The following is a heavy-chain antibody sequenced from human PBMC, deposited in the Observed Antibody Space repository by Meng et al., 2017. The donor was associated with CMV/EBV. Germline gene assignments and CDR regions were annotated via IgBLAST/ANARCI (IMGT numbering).Heavy chain of an antibody. V-gene: IGHV3-11*06. CDR2: ISSNSGYT. J-gene: IGHJ4*02. CDR3: ARDLKGYSYGHDY. CDR1: GFTFSDYS. D-gene: IGHD5-18*01. Sequence: CAASGFTFSDYSMSWIRQAPGKGLEWVSYISSNSGYTDSADSVKGRFTISRDNAKNSLSLQMNSLRAEDTAVYYCARDLKGYSYGHDYWGQGTLVTVSS.